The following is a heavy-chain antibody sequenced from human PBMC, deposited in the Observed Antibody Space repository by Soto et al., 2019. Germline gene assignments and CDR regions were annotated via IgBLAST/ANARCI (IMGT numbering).Heavy chain of an antibody. Sequence: GSLRLSCAASGFTFSSYGMHWVRQAPGKGLGWVAVIWYDGSNKYYADSVKGRFTISRDNSKNTLYLQMNSLRAEDTAVYYCARGVHGYPYYFDYWGQGTLVTVSS. CDR1: GFTFSSYG. CDR3: ARGVHGYPYYFDY. D-gene: IGHD5-18*01. V-gene: IGHV3-33*01. J-gene: IGHJ4*02. CDR2: IWYDGSNK.